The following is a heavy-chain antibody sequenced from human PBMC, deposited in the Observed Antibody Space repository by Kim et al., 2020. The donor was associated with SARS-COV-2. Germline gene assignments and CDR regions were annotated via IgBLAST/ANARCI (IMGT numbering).Heavy chain of an antibody. CDR1: GGSISSSSYY. CDR3: ARHTYYYDSSGYYYIVYAFDI. CDR2: IYYSGST. V-gene: IGHV4-39*01. J-gene: IGHJ3*02. Sequence: SETLSLTCTVSGGSISSSSYYWGWIRQPPGKGLEWIGSIYYSGSTYYNPSLKSRVTISVDTSKNQFSLKLSSVTAADTAVYYCARHTYYYDSSGYYYIVYAFDIWGQGTMVTVSS. D-gene: IGHD3-22*01.